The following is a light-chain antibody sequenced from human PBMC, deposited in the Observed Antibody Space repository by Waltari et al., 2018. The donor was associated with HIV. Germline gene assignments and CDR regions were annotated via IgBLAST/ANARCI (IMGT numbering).Light chain of an antibody. Sequence: HSALTQPASVSGSPGQSITISCTGPTSDFDTFNFVPWYQQSPGRAPKLIIFEVYSRPSGVSERFSGSKSGDTASLTISALRAEDEADYFCSSYSARGFVAFGGGTKVTVL. V-gene: IGLV2-14*01. J-gene: IGLJ3*02. CDR3: SSYSARGFVA. CDR2: EVY. CDR1: TSDFDTFNF.